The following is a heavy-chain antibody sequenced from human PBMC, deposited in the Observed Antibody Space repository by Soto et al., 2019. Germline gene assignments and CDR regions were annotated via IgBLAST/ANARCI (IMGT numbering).Heavy chain of an antibody. Sequence: AASVKVSCKASGYTFTSYYMHWVRQAPGQGLEWMGIINPSGGSTSYAQKFQGRVTMTRDTSTSTVYMELSSLRSEDTAVYYCARDKSGDCSSTSCYTKGGMDVWGQGTTVTVSS. CDR2: INPSGGST. D-gene: IGHD2-2*02. J-gene: IGHJ6*02. V-gene: IGHV1-46*01. CDR1: GYTFTSYY. CDR3: ARDKSGDCSSTSCYTKGGMDV.